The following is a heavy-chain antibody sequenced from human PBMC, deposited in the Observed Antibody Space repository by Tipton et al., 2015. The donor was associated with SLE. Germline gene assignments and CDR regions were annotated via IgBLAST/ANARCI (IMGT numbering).Heavy chain of an antibody. CDR3: ARSEYSSGLIDY. D-gene: IGHD6-19*01. J-gene: IGHJ4*02. CDR1: GGSISSYY. CDR2: IYYSGTA. V-gene: IGHV4-59*01. Sequence: TLSLTCTVSGGSISSYYWSWIRQPPGKGLEWIGYIYYSGTATYSPSLKGRVTISVDTSKKQFSLKLSSVTAADTAVYYCARSEYSSGLIDYWGQGTLVTVSS.